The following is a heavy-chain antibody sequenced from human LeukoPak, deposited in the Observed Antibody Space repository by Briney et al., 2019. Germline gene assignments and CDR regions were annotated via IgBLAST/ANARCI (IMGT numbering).Heavy chain of an antibody. Sequence: SVKVSCTASGGTFSSYAISWVRQAPGQELEWMGGIIPIFGTANYAQKFQGRVTITADESTSTAYMELSSLRSEDTAVYYCARDGDFEPNYYYYGMDVWGQGTTVTVSS. CDR3: ARDGDFEPNYYYYGMDV. J-gene: IGHJ6*02. D-gene: IGHD3-3*01. CDR2: IIPIFGTA. CDR1: GGTFSSYA. V-gene: IGHV1-69*13.